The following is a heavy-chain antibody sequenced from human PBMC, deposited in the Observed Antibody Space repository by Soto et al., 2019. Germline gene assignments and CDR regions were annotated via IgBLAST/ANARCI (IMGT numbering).Heavy chain of an antibody. CDR2: ININRGDV. J-gene: IGHJ4*01. Sequence: ASVKVSCKASGHSSTHNGISWVRRAPGQGLEWMGWININRGDVNHAPKFQGRVTLTTETSTTTAYMELRSLRLDDTAVYFCATADMNRGRFDFWGHGTLVTVSS. CDR3: ATADMNRGRFDF. CDR1: GHSSTHNG. V-gene: IGHV1-18*01.